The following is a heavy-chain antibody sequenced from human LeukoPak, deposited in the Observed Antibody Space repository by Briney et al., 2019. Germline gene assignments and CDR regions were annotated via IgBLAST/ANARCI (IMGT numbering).Heavy chain of an antibody. Sequence: GGSLRLSCAASGFTFSSYAMHWVRQAPGKGLEWVADIFNDGSNKYYADSVKGRFTISRDDSKNTLYVQMNSLRAEDTAVYYCARDGRHYYGSGNYYSKDAFDIWGQGTMATVSS. J-gene: IGHJ3*02. CDR1: GFTFSSYA. CDR2: IFNDGSNK. D-gene: IGHD3-10*01. CDR3: ARDGRHYYGSGNYYSKDAFDI. V-gene: IGHV3-30*04.